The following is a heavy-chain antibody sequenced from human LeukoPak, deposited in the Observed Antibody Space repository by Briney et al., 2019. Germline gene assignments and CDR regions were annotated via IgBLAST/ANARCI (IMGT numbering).Heavy chain of an antibody. J-gene: IGHJ6*03. Sequence: GGSLRLSCASSGFTFTSYAVSWVRQAPGKGLEWVANIKQDGSEKYYVDSVKGRFTISRDNAKNSLYLQMNSLRAEDTAVYYCAREVGYSILSYYYYYYMDVWGKGTTVTVSS. CDR3: AREVGYSILSYYYYYYMDV. V-gene: IGHV3-7*01. CDR2: IKQDGSEK. D-gene: IGHD4-11*01. CDR1: GFTFTSYA.